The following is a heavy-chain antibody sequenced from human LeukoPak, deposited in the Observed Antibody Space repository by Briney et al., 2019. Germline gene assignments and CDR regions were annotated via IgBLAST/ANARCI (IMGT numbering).Heavy chain of an antibody. V-gene: IGHV3-30*18. D-gene: IGHD4-17*01. CDR3: AKEDYGECFDY. J-gene: IGHJ4*02. Sequence: GGSLRLSCAASGFTFSSYWMSWVRQAPGKGLEWVAVISYDGSNKYYADSVKGRFTISRDNSKNTLYLQMNSLRAEDTAVYYCAKEDYGECFDYWGQGTLVTVSS. CDR1: GFTFSSYW. CDR2: ISYDGSNK.